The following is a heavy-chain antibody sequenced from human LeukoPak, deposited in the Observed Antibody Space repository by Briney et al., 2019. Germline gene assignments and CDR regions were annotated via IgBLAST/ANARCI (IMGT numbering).Heavy chain of an antibody. V-gene: IGHV3-33*01. CDR1: GFTFSSYG. CDR3: ARERPGGNYFDY. D-gene: IGHD3-16*01. J-gene: IGHJ4*02. CDR2: IWYDGSNK. Sequence: GGSLRLSCVASGFTFSSYGMHWVRQAPGKGLGWVAVIWYDGSNKYYADSVKGRLTISRDNSKNTLYLQMNSLRAEDTAVYYCARERPGGNYFDYWGQGTLVTVSS.